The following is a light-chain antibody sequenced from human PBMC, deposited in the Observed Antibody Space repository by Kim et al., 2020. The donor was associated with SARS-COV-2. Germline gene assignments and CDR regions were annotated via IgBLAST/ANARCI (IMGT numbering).Light chain of an antibody. CDR3: QQYDNVPIT. CDR1: QDITNS. CDR2: DAS. Sequence: DNQMTQSPSYLSASVGDRVTISCQASQDITNSLIWYQQKPGKAPTLLIYDASTLETGVPSRFSGGGSGTDFTFTISSLQPEDIATYYCQQYDNVPITFGQGTRLEIK. J-gene: IGKJ5*01. V-gene: IGKV1-33*01.